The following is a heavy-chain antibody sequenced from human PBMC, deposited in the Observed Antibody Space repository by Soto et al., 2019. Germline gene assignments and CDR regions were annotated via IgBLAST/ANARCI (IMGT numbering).Heavy chain of an antibody. CDR1: GYTFTSYG. V-gene: IGHV1-2*04. J-gene: IGHJ6*02. Sequence: ASVKVSCKASGYTFTSYGISWVRQAPGQGLEWMGWINPNSGGTNYAQKFQGWVTMTRDTSISTAYMELSRLRSDDTAVYYCARSIAVAGYPGGYYYYGMDVWGQGTTVTVSS. CDR3: ARSIAVAGYPGGYYYYGMDV. CDR2: INPNSGGT. D-gene: IGHD6-19*01.